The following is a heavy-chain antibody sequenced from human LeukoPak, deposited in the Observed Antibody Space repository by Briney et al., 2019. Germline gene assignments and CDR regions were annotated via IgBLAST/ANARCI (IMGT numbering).Heavy chain of an antibody. CDR1: GFTFSSYA. Sequence: GGSLRLSCAASGFTFSSYAMSWVRQAPGKGLEWVSAISGSGGSTYYADSVKGRFTISRDNSKNTLYLQMNSLRAEDTAVYYCAKLGRFAFWSGYDMDNWYDPWGQGTLVTVSS. CDR2: ISGSGGST. J-gene: IGHJ5*02. CDR3: AKLGRFAFWSGYDMDNWYDP. V-gene: IGHV3-23*01. D-gene: IGHD3-3*01.